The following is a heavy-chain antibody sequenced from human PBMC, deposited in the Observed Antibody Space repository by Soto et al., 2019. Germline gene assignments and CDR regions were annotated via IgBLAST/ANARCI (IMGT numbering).Heavy chain of an antibody. Sequence: ASVKVTCKACGYTFISYAMHWVRQAPGQRLEWMGWINAGNGNTKYSQKFQGRVTISRDTSASTAYMELSSLRSEDTAVYYCARGWIYGDYDKNPDYWGQGTLVTVSS. D-gene: IGHD5-12*01. CDR1: GYTFISYA. CDR3: ARGWIYGDYDKNPDY. V-gene: IGHV1-3*01. J-gene: IGHJ4*02. CDR2: INAGNGNT.